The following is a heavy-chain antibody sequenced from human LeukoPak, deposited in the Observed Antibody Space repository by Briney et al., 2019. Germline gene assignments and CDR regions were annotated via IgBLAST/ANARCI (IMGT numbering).Heavy chain of an antibody. J-gene: IGHJ4*02. CDR2: IYYSGST. CDR1: GGSISSSSYY. V-gene: IGHV4-39*07. D-gene: IGHD4-17*01. CDR3: ARGIESYGDYGY. Sequence: SETLSLTCIVSGGSISSSSYYWGWIRQPPGKGLEWIGSIYYSGSTYYNPSLKSRVTISVDTSKNQFSLKLSSLTAADTAIYYCARGIESYGDYGYWGQGILVTVSS.